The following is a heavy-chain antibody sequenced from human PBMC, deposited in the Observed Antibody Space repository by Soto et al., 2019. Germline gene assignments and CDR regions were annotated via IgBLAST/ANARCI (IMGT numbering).Heavy chain of an antibody. Sequence: EVQLVESGGGLVQPGGSLRLSCAASGFTFSTYEMNWVRQAPGKGLEWVSYISSSGSTIYYADSVKGRFTISRDNTNNSLYLQMNSLRAEDSAVYYCARHQDTSVWRFDYWGQGALVTVSS. V-gene: IGHV3-48*03. CDR3: ARHQDTSVWRFDY. J-gene: IGHJ4*02. CDR1: GFTFSTYE. D-gene: IGHD2-2*01. CDR2: ISSSGSTI.